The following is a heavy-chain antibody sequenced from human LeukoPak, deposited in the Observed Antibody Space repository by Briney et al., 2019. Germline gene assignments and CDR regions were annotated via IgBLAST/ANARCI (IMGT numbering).Heavy chain of an antibody. CDR1: GFTVSSNY. V-gene: IGHV3-53*04. J-gene: IGHJ3*02. Sequence: GGSLRLSCAASGFTVSSNYMSWVRQAPGKGLEWVSVIYSGGSTYYADSVKGRFTISRHNSKNTLYLQMNSLRAEDTAVYYCARGYYDILTGYYTNDAFDIWAKGQWSPSPQ. CDR2: IYSGGST. D-gene: IGHD3-9*01. CDR3: ARGYYDILTGYYTNDAFDI.